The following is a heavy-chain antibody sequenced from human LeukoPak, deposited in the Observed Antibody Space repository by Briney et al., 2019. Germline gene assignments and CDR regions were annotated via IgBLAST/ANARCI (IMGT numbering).Heavy chain of an antibody. CDR1: GFTFSSSA. CDR3: ANGPRYCSGGSCTRADY. V-gene: IGHV3-23*01. D-gene: IGHD2-15*01. J-gene: IGHJ4*02. Sequence: GGSLRLSCAASGFTFSSSAMSWVRQAPGKGLEWVSTISSSADSTYYADSVKGRFTISRDNSKNTLYLQMNSLRAEDTAVCYCANGPRYCSGGSCTRADYWGQGTLVTVSS. CDR2: ISSSADST.